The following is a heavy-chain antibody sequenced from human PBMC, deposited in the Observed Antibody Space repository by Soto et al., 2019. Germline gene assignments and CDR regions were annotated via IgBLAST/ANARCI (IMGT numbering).Heavy chain of an antibody. D-gene: IGHD3-3*01. J-gene: IGHJ6*03. Sequence: SETLSLTCTVSGGSISSYYWSWIRQPPRKGLEWIGYIYYSGSTNYNPSLKSRVTISVDTSKNQFSLKLSSVTAADTAVYYCARGALVTIFGVAPGYMDVWGKGTTVTVSS. CDR1: GGSISSYY. V-gene: IGHV4-59*01. CDR2: IYYSGST. CDR3: ARGALVTIFGVAPGYMDV.